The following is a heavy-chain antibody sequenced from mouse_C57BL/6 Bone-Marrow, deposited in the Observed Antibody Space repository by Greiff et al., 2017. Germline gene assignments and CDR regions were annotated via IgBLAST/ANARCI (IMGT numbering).Heavy chain of an antibody. J-gene: IGHJ3*01. CDR3: TTSGTWFAY. Sequence: EVMLVESGEGLVKPGGSLKLSCAASGFTFSSYAMSWVRQTPEKRLEWVAYISRGGDYIYYAATVKGRFTISRDNARNTLYLQMSSLKSEDTAMYYCTTSGTWFAYWGQGTLVTVSA. D-gene: IGHD4-1*01. V-gene: IGHV5-9-1*02. CDR2: ISRGGDYI. CDR1: GFTFSSYA.